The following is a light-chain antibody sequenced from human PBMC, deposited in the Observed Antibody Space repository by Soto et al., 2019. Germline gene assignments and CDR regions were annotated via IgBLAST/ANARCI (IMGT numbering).Light chain of an antibody. V-gene: IGLV2-23*01. CDR3: CSFARSNTSYV. Sequence: QSVLTKPAYVSGSPGQSITLSRNGTTIDVGSSNLVSWYQQHPGKAPKLMIYEGSRRPSGVSGRFSGSMSGNTASLTISGLQAEDEADYYCCSFARSNTSYVFGTGTKVTVL. J-gene: IGLJ1*01. CDR1: TIDVGSSNL. CDR2: EGS.